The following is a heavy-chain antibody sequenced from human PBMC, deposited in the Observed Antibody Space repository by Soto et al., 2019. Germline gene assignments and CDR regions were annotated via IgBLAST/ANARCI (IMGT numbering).Heavy chain of an antibody. V-gene: IGHV1-18*01. Sequence: GASVKVSCKASGYSFSNYGISWVREAPGQGLEWMGWISTYNGDTDYPQKVQGRVTMTTDTSTSTAYLELRSLRSDDTAVYYCARGNTGETGNYWGQGTLDIVSS. D-gene: IGHD3-16*01. J-gene: IGHJ4*02. CDR2: ISTYNGDT. CDR1: GYSFSNYG. CDR3: ARGNTGETGNY.